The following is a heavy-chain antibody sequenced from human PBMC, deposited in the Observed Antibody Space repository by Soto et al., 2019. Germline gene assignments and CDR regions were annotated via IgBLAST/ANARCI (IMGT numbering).Heavy chain of an antibody. CDR1: ADTFTNYW. Sequence: EVQLVQSGAEVKKPGESLQISCKGSADTFTNYWIGWVRQIPGKGLEGMGIMKPNGSDTRCSPSFQGQVTISVDRSINTAYLQWTSLKASDTAMYYCARGASFRWDCWGQGTLVTVSS. J-gene: IGHJ4*02. D-gene: IGHD2-15*01. CDR2: MKPNGSDT. V-gene: IGHV5-51*03. CDR3: ARGASFRWDC.